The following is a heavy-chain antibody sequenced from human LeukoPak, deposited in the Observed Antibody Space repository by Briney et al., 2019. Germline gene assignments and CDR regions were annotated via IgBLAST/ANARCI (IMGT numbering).Heavy chain of an antibody. CDR2: IIPILGIA. J-gene: IGHJ4*02. Sequence: SVKVSCKASGYTFTSYGISWVRQAPGQGLEWMGRIIPILGIANYAQKFQGRVTITADKSTSTAYMELSSLRSEDTAVYYCARGRYYYDSSGFPDYWGQGTLVTVSS. V-gene: IGHV1-69*04. D-gene: IGHD3-22*01. CDR1: GYTFTSYG. CDR3: ARGRYYYDSSGFPDY.